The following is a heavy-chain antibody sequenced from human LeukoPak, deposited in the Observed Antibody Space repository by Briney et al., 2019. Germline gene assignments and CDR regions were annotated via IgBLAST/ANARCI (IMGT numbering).Heavy chain of an antibody. J-gene: IGHJ5*02. CDR2: IYYSGTT. CDR1: GGSIISYY. V-gene: IGHV4-59*01. CDR3: VRSKSGTYGWFDP. Sequence: SETLSLTCTVSGGSIISYYWSWIRQPPGKGLEWIGYIYYSGTTNYNPSLKSRVTISVDTSKNQFSLKVNSVTAADTAVYYCVRSKSGTYGWFDPWGQGTLVTVPS. D-gene: IGHD4-17*01.